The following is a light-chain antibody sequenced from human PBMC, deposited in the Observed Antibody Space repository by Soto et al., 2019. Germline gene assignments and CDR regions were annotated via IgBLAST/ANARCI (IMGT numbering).Light chain of an antibody. V-gene: IGKV1-27*01. Sequence: DIQMTQSPSSLSASVGDRVTITCRASQGISDYLAWYQQKPGKVPKLLIYAASTLQSGVPSRFSGSESGTDFTLTISSLQPENVATYYCQKYNSAPWTFGQGTKVEIK. CDR3: QKYNSAPWT. CDR2: AAS. J-gene: IGKJ1*01. CDR1: QGISDY.